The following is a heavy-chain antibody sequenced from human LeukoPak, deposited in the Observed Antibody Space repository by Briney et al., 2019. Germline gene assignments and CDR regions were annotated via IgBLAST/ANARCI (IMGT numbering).Heavy chain of an antibody. CDR2: INPSGGTT. J-gene: IGHJ4*02. CDR1: GYTFINYY. Sequence: GASVKVSCKASGYTFINYYMHWVRQAPGQGLEWMGIINPSGGTTSYAQNFQGRVTMTRDTSTSTVYMELSSLRSDDTAVYYCARGPSYYCSSTSCQSPADYWGQGTLVTVSS. V-gene: IGHV1-46*01. D-gene: IGHD2-2*01. CDR3: ARGPSYYCSSTSCQSPADY.